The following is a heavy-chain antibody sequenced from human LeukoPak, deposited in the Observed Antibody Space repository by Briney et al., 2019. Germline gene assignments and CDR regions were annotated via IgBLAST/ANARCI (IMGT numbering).Heavy chain of an antibody. D-gene: IGHD2-2*01. V-gene: IGHV5-51*01. CDR2: IWPDDSDT. CDR3: ARLADTTC. Sequence: GESLKISCKGSGNTFTNCWVAWVRQMPGKGLEWVGSIWPDDSDTRYSPSFRGQVTFSADNSISTAFLQWSSLKASDTAIYFCARLADTTCWGQGTLVTVSS. J-gene: IGHJ4*02. CDR1: GNTFTNCW.